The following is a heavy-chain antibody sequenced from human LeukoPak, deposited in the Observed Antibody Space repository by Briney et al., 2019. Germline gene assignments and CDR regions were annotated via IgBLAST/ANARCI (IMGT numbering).Heavy chain of an antibody. V-gene: IGHV3-23*01. D-gene: IGHD6-13*01. Sequence: PGGALRLSCAASGFSFFNYAMSWVRQAPGKGLEWVSGISGSGGTTLYADSVKGRFTISRDNSKNTLYLQMNSLRAEDTAAYYCAKFGDSWFFHDYWGQGTLVTVSA. CDR1: GFSFFNYA. CDR3: AKFGDSWFFHDY. CDR2: ISGSGGTT. J-gene: IGHJ4*02.